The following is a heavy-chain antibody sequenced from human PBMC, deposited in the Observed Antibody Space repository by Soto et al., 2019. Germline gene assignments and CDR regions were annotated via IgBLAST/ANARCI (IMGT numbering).Heavy chain of an antibody. CDR1: GYTFTSYD. D-gene: IGHD3-3*01. J-gene: IGHJ5*02. V-gene: IGHV1-8*01. CDR2: MNPNSGNT. Sequence: ASVKVSCKASGYTFTSYDINWVRQATGQGLEWMGWMNPNSGNTGYAQKFQGRVTMTRNTSISTAYMELSSLRSEDTAVYYCARNSGYYTANWFDPWGQGTPVTVSS. CDR3: ARNSGYYTANWFDP.